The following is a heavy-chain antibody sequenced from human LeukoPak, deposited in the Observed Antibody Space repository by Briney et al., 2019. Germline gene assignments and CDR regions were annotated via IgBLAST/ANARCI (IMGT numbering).Heavy chain of an antibody. J-gene: IGHJ2*01. D-gene: IGHD2-15*01. V-gene: IGHV3-20*04. Sequence: GGSLRLSCAGSGFTFDEHGMSWVRQAPGKGLEWVSGINWNGGSTGYGDSVKGRFTISRDNAKKSLFPQMNSLRAEDTALYYCAGGDRNGCYFDLWSRGTLVTVSS. CDR3: AGGDRNGCYFDL. CDR1: GFTFDEHG. CDR2: INWNGGST.